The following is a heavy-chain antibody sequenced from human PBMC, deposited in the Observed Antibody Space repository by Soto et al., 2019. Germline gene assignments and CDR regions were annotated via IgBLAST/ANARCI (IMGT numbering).Heavy chain of an antibody. CDR2: IYYSGST. D-gene: IGHD2-8*01. Sequence: QVQLQESGPGLVKPSQTLSLTCTVSGGSISSGDYYWSWIRQPPGKGLEWIGYIYYSGSTYYNPSLKCRVTISVDTSKNQFSLKLRSVTAADTAVYYCARVLGVHGTFDYWGQGTLVTVSS. CDR3: ARVLGVHGTFDY. V-gene: IGHV4-30-4*01. J-gene: IGHJ4*02. CDR1: GGSISSGDYY.